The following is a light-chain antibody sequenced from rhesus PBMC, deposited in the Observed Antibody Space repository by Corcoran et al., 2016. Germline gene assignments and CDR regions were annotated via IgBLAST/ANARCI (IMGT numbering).Light chain of an antibody. CDR2: KAS. V-gene: IGKV1-25*01. CDR1: QGISNH. J-gene: IGKJ3*01. Sequence: DIQMTQSPSSLSASVGDRVTITCQASQGISNHLAWYQQKPGKVPKLLFYKASTLQSGAPSRFSGSGSGTDFTLTSSSRQPEDFATYYCQHGYGTPFTFGPGTKLDIK. CDR3: QHGYGTPFT.